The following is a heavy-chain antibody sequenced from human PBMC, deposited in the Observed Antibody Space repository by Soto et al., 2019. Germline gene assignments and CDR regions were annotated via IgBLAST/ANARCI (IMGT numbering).Heavy chain of an antibody. CDR1: GYGFTTYG. J-gene: IGHJ4*02. CDR3: ARGRYGDY. CDR2: ISAHNGNT. D-gene: IGHD1-1*01. V-gene: IGHV1-18*01. Sequence: QVHLVQSGAEVKKPGASVKVSCKGSGYGFTTYGITWARQAPGQGLEWMAWISAHNGNTNYAQKLQGRVTVTRDTSTSKANMEMRSLRSDDTAVYYCARGRYGDYWGQGALVTVSS.